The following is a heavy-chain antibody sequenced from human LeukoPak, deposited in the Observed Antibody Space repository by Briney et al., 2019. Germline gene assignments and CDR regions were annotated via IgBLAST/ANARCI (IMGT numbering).Heavy chain of an antibody. CDR2: ISDSGAYT. CDR1: GFTFDDYS. D-gene: IGHD3-22*01. J-gene: IGHJ4*02. CDR3: AKDRGGSSGYYFYLFAFDY. V-gene: IGHV3-23*01. Sequence: GGSLRLSCTASGFTFDDYSMSWVRQAPGKGLEWVSAISDSGAYTYYADSVKGRFTISRDNSKKTVYLQMHSLRAEDTAVYYCAKDRGGSSGYYFYLFAFDYWGQGTLVTVSS.